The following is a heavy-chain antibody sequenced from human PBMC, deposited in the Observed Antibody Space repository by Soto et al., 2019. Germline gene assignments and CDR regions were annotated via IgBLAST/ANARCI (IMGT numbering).Heavy chain of an antibody. CDR3: ARPRYDGSGTPLDH. D-gene: IGHD3-22*01. J-gene: IGHJ4*02. CDR2: INGDGSST. V-gene: IGHV3-74*01. CDR1: GFTFSSYW. Sequence: EVQLVESGGGLVQPGGSLRLSCAASGFTFSSYWMHWVRQAPGKGLVWVSRINGDGSSTTYADSVKGRFIISRDNAKNTLYLQMNSLRAEDTAVYYCARPRYDGSGTPLDHWGQGTLFTVSS.